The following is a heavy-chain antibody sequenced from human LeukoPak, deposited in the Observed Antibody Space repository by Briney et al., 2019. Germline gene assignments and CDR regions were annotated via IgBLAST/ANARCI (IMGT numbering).Heavy chain of an antibody. V-gene: IGHV4-30-2*01. CDR3: ARSDYYDSSGPFDY. CDR1: GGSISSGGYS. Sequence: SETLSLTCTVSGGSISSGGYSWSWIRQPLGKGLEWIGYIYHSGSTYYNPSLKSRVTISVDRSKNQFSLKLSSVTAADTAVYYCARSDYYDSSGPFDYWGQGTLVTVSS. D-gene: IGHD3-22*01. J-gene: IGHJ4*02. CDR2: IYHSGST.